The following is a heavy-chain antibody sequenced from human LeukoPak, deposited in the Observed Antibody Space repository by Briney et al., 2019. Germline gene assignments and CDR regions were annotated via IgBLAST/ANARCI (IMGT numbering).Heavy chain of an antibody. V-gene: IGHV3-33*01. CDR3: ARDRYGAGGFGELFWY. CDR1: GFTFSSYG. Sequence: PGGSLRLSCAASGFTFSSYGMHWVRQAPGKGLEWVAVIRYDGSNKYYADSVKGRFTISRDNSKNTLYLQMNSLRAEDTAVYYCARDRYGAGGFGELFWYWGQGTLVTVSS. J-gene: IGHJ4*02. CDR2: IRYDGSNK. D-gene: IGHD3-10*01.